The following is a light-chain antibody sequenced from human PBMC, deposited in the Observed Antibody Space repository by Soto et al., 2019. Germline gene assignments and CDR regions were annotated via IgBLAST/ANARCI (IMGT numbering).Light chain of an antibody. J-gene: IGLJ3*02. Sequence: QSALTEPASVSGSPGQSVTISCTGASSDVGGYNYVSWYQQHPGKAHKVMIYGVSNRPSGVSNRFSVSKSANPASLTIYGLQAEDEAAYYCRSYTSSSTLVFGEGTKLTV. CDR1: SSDVGGYNY. CDR3: RSYTSSSTLV. CDR2: GVS. V-gene: IGLV2-14*01.